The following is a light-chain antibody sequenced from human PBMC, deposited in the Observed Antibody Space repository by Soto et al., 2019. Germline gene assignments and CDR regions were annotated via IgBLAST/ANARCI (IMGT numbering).Light chain of an antibody. Sequence: DIQMTHSPSTLSASLGDRVAITCRASQSISSWLAWYQQKPGKAPNLLIYAAYSLQSGVPSRLSGSGSGTEFTLTISSLQPEDFATYYCQQLNTYPLSFGQGTRLEIK. CDR2: AAY. CDR1: QSISSW. CDR3: QQLNTYPLS. J-gene: IGKJ5*01. V-gene: IGKV1-5*01.